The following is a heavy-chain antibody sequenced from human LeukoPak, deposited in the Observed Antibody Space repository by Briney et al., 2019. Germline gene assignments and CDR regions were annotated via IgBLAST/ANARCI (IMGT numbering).Heavy chain of an antibody. J-gene: IGHJ4*02. CDR2: IYYSGST. V-gene: IGHV4-59*01. D-gene: IGHD5-12*01. CDR1: GGSISSYY. CDR3: ARCGYSGYNDY. Sequence: SETLSLTCTASGGSISSYYWSWIRQPPGKGLEWIGYIYYSGSTNYNPSLKSRVTISVDTSKNQFSLKLSSVTAADTAVYYCARCGYSGYNDYWGQGTLVTVSS.